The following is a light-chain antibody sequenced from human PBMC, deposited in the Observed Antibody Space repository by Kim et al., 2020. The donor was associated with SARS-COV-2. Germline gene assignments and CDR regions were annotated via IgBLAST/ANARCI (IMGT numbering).Light chain of an antibody. V-gene: IGKV3-15*01. CDR2: EAS. J-gene: IGKJ4*01. CDR1: QSVRSN. CDR3: QQYNDWLS. Sequence: LAVSLGESATLSCRASQSVRSNIAWYQQKPGQAPRLLIYEASTRATGVPVRFRGSGSGTDFTLTISSLQSEDFAVYSCQQYNDWLSFGGGTKLEI.